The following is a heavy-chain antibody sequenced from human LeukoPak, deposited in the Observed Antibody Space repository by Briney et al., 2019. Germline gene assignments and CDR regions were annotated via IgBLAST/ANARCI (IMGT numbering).Heavy chain of an antibody. CDR1: GFTFSSYA. CDR3: APSLVLGYYYGMDV. D-gene: IGHD2-8*01. Sequence: GGSLRLSCAASGFTFSSYAMSWVRQAPGKGLEWVSAISGSGGSTYYADSVKGRFTISRDNSKNTLYLQMNSLRAEDTAVYYCAPSLVLGYYYGMDVWGQGTTVTVSS. V-gene: IGHV3-23*01. J-gene: IGHJ6*02. CDR2: ISGSGGST.